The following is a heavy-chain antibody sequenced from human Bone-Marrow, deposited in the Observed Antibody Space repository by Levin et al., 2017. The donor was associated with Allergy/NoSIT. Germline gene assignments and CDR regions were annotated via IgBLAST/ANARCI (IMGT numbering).Heavy chain of an antibody. J-gene: IGHJ5*02. Sequence: PGGSLRLSCAASGFTFSNAWMSWVRQAPGKGLEWVGRIKSKTDGGTTDYAAPVKGRFTISRDDSKNTLYLQMNSLKTEDTAVYYCTTDIVVVPAAIWDNWFDPWGQGTLVTVSS. CDR1: GFTFSNAW. CDR2: IKSKTDGGTT. D-gene: IGHD2-2*01. CDR3: TTDIVVVPAAIWDNWFDP. V-gene: IGHV3-15*01.